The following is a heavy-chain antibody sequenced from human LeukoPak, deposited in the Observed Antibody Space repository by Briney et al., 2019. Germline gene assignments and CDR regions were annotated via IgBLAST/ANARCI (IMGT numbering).Heavy chain of an antibody. Sequence: SETLSLTCIVSDYSITIDYYWSWIRQPAGKGLEWIGRIYTSGSTNYNPSLKSRVTISLDTSKNQFSLNLSSVTAADTAVYYCARDSFRRSSTGSFDIWGQGTMVTVSS. CDR2: IYTSGST. D-gene: IGHD3-22*01. CDR1: DYSITIDYY. CDR3: ARDSFRRSSTGSFDI. V-gene: IGHV4-4*07. J-gene: IGHJ3*02.